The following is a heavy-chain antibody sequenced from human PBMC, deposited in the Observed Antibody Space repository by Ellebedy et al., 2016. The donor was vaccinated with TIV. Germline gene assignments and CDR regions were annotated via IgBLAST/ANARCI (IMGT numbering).Heavy chain of an antibody. J-gene: IGHJ3*01. V-gene: IGHV3-48*02. CDR3: ARGGGERLRYAFDL. D-gene: IGHD4-17*01. Sequence: PGGSLRLSCAASEFTFSTYSMNWVRRAPGKGLEWVAYIGSRINKIYYADSVKGRFTISRDNAKNSLYLQMNSLIDEDTAVYYCARGGGERLRYAFDLWGQGTMVTVSS. CDR2: IGSRINKI. CDR1: EFTFSTYS.